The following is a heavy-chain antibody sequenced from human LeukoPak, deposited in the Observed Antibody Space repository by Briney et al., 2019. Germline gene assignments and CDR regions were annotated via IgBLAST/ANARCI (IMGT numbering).Heavy chain of an antibody. CDR3: ARDQGVYFVENWFDP. D-gene: IGHD2/OR15-2a*01. CDR2: IPYDGSNK. V-gene: IGHV3-30*01. J-gene: IGHJ5*02. CDR1: GFTFSSYA. Sequence: PGGSLRLSCAASGFTFSSYAMHWVRQAPGKGLEWVAVIPYDGSNKYYADSVKGRFTISRDNSKNTLYLQVNSLRAEDTAVYYCARDQGVYFVENWFDPWGQGTLVTVSS.